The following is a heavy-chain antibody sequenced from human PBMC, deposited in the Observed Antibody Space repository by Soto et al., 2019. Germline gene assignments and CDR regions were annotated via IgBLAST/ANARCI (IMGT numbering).Heavy chain of an antibody. V-gene: IGHV3-23*01. D-gene: IGHD6-6*01. J-gene: IGHJ6*02. Sequence: PGGSLRLSCAASGFTFSSYAMSWVRQAPGKGLEWVSAISGSGDSTYYADSVKGRFTISRDNSKNTLYLQMNSLRAEDTAVYYCAKEISSRSSSSPGYYYYGMDVWGQGTTVTVSS. CDR2: ISGSGDST. CDR3: AKEISSRSSSSPGYYYYGMDV. CDR1: GFTFSSYA.